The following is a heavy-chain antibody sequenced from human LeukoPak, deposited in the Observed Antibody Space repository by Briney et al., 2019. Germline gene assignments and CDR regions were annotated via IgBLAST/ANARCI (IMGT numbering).Heavy chain of an antibody. V-gene: IGHV4-34*01. Sequence: SETLSLTCAVYGGSFSGYHWSWIRQPPGKGLEWIGQINHSGSTNYNPSLKSRVTISVDTSKNQFSLKLRSMTAADTAVYYCARRPDGFDMWGQGTMVTVSS. J-gene: IGHJ3*02. CDR2: INHSGST. CDR1: GGSFSGYH. CDR3: ARRPDGFDM.